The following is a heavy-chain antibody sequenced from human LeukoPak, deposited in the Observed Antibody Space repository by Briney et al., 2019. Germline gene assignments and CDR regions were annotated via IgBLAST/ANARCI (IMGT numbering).Heavy chain of an antibody. D-gene: IGHD5-18*01. CDR3: ARDRTAMVRNDAFDI. CDR1: GFTFSSYG. V-gene: IGHV3-23*01. Sequence: EPGGSLRLSCAASGFTFSSYGMNWVRQASGKGLEWVSGISGSGGSTYYADSVKGRFTISRDNAKNSLYLQMNSLRAEDTAVYYCARDRTAMVRNDAFDIWGQGTMVTVSS. CDR2: ISGSGGST. J-gene: IGHJ3*02.